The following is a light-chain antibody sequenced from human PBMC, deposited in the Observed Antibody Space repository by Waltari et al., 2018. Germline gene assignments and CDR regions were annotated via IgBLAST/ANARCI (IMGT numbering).Light chain of an antibody. J-gene: IGKJ1*01. V-gene: IGKV3-20*01. CDR2: DAS. CDR3: QQYYSSPWT. CDR1: ENVGNDY. Sequence: IVLTQSPDTLSLSPGERATLSCRASENVGNDYLAWYQQKPGQAPRLLIYDASRRASGIPDRFSGSGSGTDFSLTISRLEPEDFAVYYCQQYYSSPWTFGQGTKVEI.